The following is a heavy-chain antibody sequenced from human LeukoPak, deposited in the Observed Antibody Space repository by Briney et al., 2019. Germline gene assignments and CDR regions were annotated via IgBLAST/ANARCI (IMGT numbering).Heavy chain of an antibody. V-gene: IGHV4-34*01. CDR3: ARVSHGTPHGDYLPHFDY. CDR2: INHSGST. CDR1: GGSFSGYY. Sequence: PSETLSLTCAVYGGSFSGYYWSWIRQPPGKGLEWIGEINHSGSTNYNPSLKSRVTISVDTSKNQFSLKLSSVTAADTAVYYCARVSHGTPHGDYLPHFDYWGQGTLVTVSS. D-gene: IGHD4-17*01. J-gene: IGHJ4*02.